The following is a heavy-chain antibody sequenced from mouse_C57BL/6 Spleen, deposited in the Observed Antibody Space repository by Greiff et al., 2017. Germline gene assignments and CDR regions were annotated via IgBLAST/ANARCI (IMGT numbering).Heavy chain of an antibody. CDR2: IYPGDGDT. CDR1: GYAFSSSW. J-gene: IGHJ2*01. CDR3: ARSGGNYGFDY. V-gene: IGHV1-82*01. D-gene: IGHD2-1*01. Sequence: QVQLQQSGPELVKPGASVKISCKASGYAFSSSWMNWVKQRPGKGLEWIGRIYPGDGDTNDNGKFKGKATLTADKSSSTAYMQLSSLTSEDSAVYFCARSGGNYGFDYWGQGTTLTVSS.